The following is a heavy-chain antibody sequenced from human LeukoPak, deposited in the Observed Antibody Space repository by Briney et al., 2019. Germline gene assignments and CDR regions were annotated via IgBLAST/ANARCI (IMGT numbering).Heavy chain of an antibody. J-gene: IGHJ4*02. CDR3: ARRGGTSYDY. D-gene: IGHD2-15*01. CDR2: IYYSGST. Sequence: SETLSLTCTVSGGSISSSSNYWGWIRQPPGKGLEWIGNIYYSGSTYHNPSLKSRITISVDTSKNQFSLKLTSVTAADMAVYYCARRGGTSYDYWGQGTLVTVSS. CDR1: GGSISSSSNY. V-gene: IGHV4-39*01.